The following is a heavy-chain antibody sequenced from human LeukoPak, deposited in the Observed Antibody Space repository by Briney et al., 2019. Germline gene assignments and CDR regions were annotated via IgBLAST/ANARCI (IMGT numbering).Heavy chain of an antibody. J-gene: IGHJ4*02. D-gene: IGHD5-24*01. CDR1: GFTFSSYD. CDR2: INSDGSST. CDR3: ARDRGWLQYIDY. V-gene: IGHV3-74*01. Sequence: GGSLRLSCAASGFTFSSYDMHWVRQAPGKGLVWVSRINSDGSSTSYADSAKGRFTISRDTAKDSLYLQLNSLRAEDTALYYCARDRGWLQYIDYWGQGTLVAVSS.